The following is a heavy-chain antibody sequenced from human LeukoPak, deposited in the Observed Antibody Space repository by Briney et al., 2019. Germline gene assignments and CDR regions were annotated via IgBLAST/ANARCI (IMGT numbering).Heavy chain of an antibody. V-gene: IGHV3-21*01. CDR3: ARAEMVRGVIPHLTNWFDP. D-gene: IGHD3-10*01. CDR2: ISSSSSYI. Sequence: GGSLRLSCAASGFTFSSYSTNWVRQAPGKGLEWVSSISSSSSYIYYADSVKGRFTISRDNAKNSLYLQMNSLRAEDTAVYYCARAEMVRGVIPHLTNWFDPWGQGTLVTVSS. J-gene: IGHJ5*02. CDR1: GFTFSSYS.